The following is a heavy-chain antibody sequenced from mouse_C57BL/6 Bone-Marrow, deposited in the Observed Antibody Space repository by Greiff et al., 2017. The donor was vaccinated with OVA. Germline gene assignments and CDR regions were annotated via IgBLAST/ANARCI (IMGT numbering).Heavy chain of an antibody. J-gene: IGHJ3*01. D-gene: IGHD2-4*01. CDR1: GYTFTDYN. CDR3: ARRGYYDYDAWFAY. Sequence: SGPELVKPGASVKIPCKASGYTFTDYNMDWVKQSHGKSLEWIGDINPNNGGTIYNQKFKGKATLTVDKSSSTAYMELRSLTSEDTAVYYCARRGYYDYDAWFAYWGQGTLVTVSA. V-gene: IGHV1-18*01. CDR2: INPNNGGT.